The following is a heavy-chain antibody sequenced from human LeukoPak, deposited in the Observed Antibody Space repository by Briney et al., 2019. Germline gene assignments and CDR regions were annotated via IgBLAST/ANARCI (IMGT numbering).Heavy chain of an antibody. V-gene: IGHV4-59*01. CDR2: IHYTGST. J-gene: IGHJ3*02. CDR3: ARDVYKYDSSGSRAFDI. D-gene: IGHD3-22*01. CDR1: GASISGYY. Sequence: SETLSLTCTVSGASISGYYWSWIRQPPGKSLEWIGYIHYTGSTKYNPSLKSRVTILVDTSKNQFSLKLSSVTAADTAVYYCARDVYKYDSSGSRAFDIWGQGTMVTVSS.